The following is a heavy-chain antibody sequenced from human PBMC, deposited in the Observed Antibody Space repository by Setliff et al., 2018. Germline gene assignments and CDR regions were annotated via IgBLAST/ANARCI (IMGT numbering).Heavy chain of an antibody. J-gene: IGHJ4*02. Sequence: GASVNVSCKASGYTLSNSILSWVRQAPGQGLEWVGWISAYNGKTYSAQKFQDRVTLTTHTSTNMGYLELRDLRSDDTAVYYCLRLVRYCTKIACQATSGDEVWGLGTLVTVSS. D-gene: IGHD2-8*01. CDR1: GYTLSNSI. V-gene: IGHV1-18*01. CDR3: LRLVRYCTKIACQATSGDEV. CDR2: ISAYNGKT.